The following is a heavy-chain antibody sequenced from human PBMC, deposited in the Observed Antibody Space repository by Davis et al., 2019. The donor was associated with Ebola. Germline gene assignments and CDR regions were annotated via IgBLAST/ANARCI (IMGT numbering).Heavy chain of an antibody. D-gene: IGHD6-13*01. CDR3: AKDRRSSWGEPFDY. CDR2: IKQDGSEK. V-gene: IGHV3-7*03. CDR1: GFTFSSFW. J-gene: IGHJ4*02. Sequence: GESLKISCAASGFTFSSFWMSWVRQAPGKGLEWVASIKQDGSEKYYVDSVKGRCTISRDNAKNTLYLQMNSLRAEDTAVYYCAKDRRSSWGEPFDYWGQGTLVTVSS.